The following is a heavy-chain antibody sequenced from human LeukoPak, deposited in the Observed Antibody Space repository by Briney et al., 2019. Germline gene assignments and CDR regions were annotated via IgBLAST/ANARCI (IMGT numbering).Heavy chain of an antibody. D-gene: IGHD3-3*01. J-gene: IGHJ6*02. CDR2: ISGSGGST. V-gene: IGHV3-23*01. CDR1: GFTFSSYA. CDR3: ARDYDFWSGYSYGMDV. Sequence: PGGSLRLSCAASGFTFSSYAMSWVRQAPGKGLEWVSAISGSGGSTYYADSVKGRFTISRDNSKNTLYLQMNSLRAEDTAVYYCARDYDFWSGYSYGMDVWGQGTTVTVSS.